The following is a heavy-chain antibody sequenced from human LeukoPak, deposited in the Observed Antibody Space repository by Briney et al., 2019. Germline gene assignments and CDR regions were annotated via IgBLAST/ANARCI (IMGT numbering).Heavy chain of an antibody. Sequence: GGSLRLSCAASGFTFSSYDMHWVRQAPGKGLEWVAVIWYDGSNKYYADSVKGRFTISRDNSKYTLYLQMNSLRAEDTAVYYCARGGYSYGYRFDYWGQGTLVTVSS. CDR1: GFTFSSYD. J-gene: IGHJ4*02. CDR3: ARGGYSYGYRFDY. V-gene: IGHV3-33*01. CDR2: IWYDGSNK. D-gene: IGHD5-18*01.